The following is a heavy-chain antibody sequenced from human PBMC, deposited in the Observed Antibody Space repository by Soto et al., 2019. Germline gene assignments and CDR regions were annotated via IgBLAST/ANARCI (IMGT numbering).Heavy chain of an antibody. CDR1: GGSICSYY. J-gene: IGHJ6*02. CDR3: ARETTVTTAYYYYYGMDV. Sequence: SETLSLTCTVSGGSICSYYWSWIRQPPGKGLEWIGYIYYSGSTNYNPSLKSRVTISVDTSKNQFSLKLSSVTAADTAVYYCARETTVTTAYYYYYGMDVWGQGTTVTVSS. V-gene: IGHV4-59*01. CDR2: IYYSGST. D-gene: IGHD4-4*01.